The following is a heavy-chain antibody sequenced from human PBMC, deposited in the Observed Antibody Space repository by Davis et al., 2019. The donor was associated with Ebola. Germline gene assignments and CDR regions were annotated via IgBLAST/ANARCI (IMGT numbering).Heavy chain of an antibody. J-gene: IGHJ4*02. Sequence: GESLKISCAASGFTFSSYWMSWIRQAPGKGLEWVSYISSSGSTIYYADSVKGRFTISRDNAKNSLYLQMNSLRAEDTAVYYCARDWDSGFGELLLAAYFDYWGQGTLVTVSS. CDR1: GFTFSSYW. CDR2: ISSSGSTI. CDR3: ARDWDSGFGELLLAAYFDY. V-gene: IGHV3-11*01. D-gene: IGHD3-10*01.